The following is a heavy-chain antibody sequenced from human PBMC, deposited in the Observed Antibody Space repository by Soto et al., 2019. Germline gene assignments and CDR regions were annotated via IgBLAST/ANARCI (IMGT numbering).Heavy chain of an antibody. J-gene: IGHJ6*02. CDR2: ISGSGGST. Sequence: GGSLRLSCAASGFTFSSYAMSWVRQAPGKGLEWVSAISGSGGSTYYADSVKGRFTISRDNSKNTLYLQMNSLRAEDTAVYYCANSIAEAGIIAPTMDVWGQGTTVTVSS. D-gene: IGHD6-13*01. V-gene: IGHV3-23*01. CDR3: ANSIAEAGIIAPTMDV. CDR1: GFTFSSYA.